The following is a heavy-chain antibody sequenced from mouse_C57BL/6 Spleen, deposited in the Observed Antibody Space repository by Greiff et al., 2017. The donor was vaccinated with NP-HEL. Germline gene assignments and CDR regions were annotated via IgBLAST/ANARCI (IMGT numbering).Heavy chain of an antibody. J-gene: IGHJ3*01. CDR3: ARRDGYDVFAY. V-gene: IGHV5-17*01. D-gene: IGHD2-2*01. CDR1: GFNFSDYG. Sequence: EVQVVESGGGLVKPGGSLKLSCAASGFNFSDYGMHWVRQAPEKGLEWVAYISSGSSTIYYADTVKGRFTISRDNAKNTLFLQMTSLRSEDTAMYYCARRDGYDVFAYWGQGTLVTVSA. CDR2: ISSGSSTI.